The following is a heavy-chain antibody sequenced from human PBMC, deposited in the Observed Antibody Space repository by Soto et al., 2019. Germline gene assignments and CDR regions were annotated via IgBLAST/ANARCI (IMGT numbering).Heavy chain of an antibody. D-gene: IGHD3-22*01. V-gene: IGHV3-15*07. Sequence: EVQLVESGGSLVKPGESLRLSCATSGFSFSHTWMNWVRQAPGKGLEWVGRIKQKDDGGTPDYAAPVKGRFTISRDGSKPTLYLQINILQTEDTAVYYSTTDVYKDISGFYPQTFAHWGQGTLVTVSS. CDR3: TTDVYKDISGFYPQTFAH. CDR1: GFSFSHTW. CDR2: IKQKDDGGTP. J-gene: IGHJ4*02.